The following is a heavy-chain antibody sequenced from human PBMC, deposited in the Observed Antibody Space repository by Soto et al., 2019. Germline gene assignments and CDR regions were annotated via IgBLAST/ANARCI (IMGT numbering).Heavy chain of an antibody. D-gene: IGHD5-18*01. Sequence: GESLKISCKGSGYSFTSYWIGWGRQMPGKGLEWMGIIYPGDSDTRYSPSFQGQVTISADKSIGTAYLQWSSLKASDTAMYYCARYNGYSYGYGYYYMDVWGKGTTVTVSS. CDR1: GYSFTSYW. CDR3: ARYNGYSYGYGYYYMDV. V-gene: IGHV5-51*01. CDR2: IYPGDSDT. J-gene: IGHJ6*03.